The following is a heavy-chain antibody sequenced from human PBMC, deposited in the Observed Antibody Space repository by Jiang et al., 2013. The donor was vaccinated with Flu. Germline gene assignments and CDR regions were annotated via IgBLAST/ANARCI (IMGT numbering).Heavy chain of an antibody. J-gene: IGHJ5*02. D-gene: IGHD4-17*01. V-gene: IGHV6-1*01. CDR3: ARDVDGDYVFSWFDP. CDR2: TYYRSKWYN. Sequence: AWNWIRQSPSRGLEWLGRTYYRSKWYNDYAVSVKSRITINPDTSKNQFSLQLNSVTPEDTAVYYCARDVDGDYVFSWFDPWGQGTLVTVSS. CDR1: A.